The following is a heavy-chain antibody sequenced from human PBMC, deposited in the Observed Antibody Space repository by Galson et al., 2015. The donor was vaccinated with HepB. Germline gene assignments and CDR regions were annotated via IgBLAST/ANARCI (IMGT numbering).Heavy chain of an antibody. D-gene: IGHD3-22*01. J-gene: IGHJ5*02. CDR2: INPNSGGT. V-gene: IGHV1-2*06. CDR3: ARDSAGGYYYDTRGYLP. Sequence: SVKVSCKASGYTFTGYYIHWVRQAPGQGLEWMGRINPNSGGTDYAQKFQGRVTMTRDTSITTAYMELSRLKSDDTAVYYCARDSAGGYYYDTRGYLPWGQGSLVTVSS. CDR1: GYTFTGYY.